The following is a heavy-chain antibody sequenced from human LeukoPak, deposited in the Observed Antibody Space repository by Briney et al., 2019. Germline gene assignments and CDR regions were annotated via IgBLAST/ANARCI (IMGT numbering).Heavy chain of an antibody. V-gene: IGHV4-34*01. CDR1: GGSFSGYY. Sequence: SETLSLTCAVYGGSFSGYYWSWIRQPPGKGLEWIGEINHSGSTNYNPSPKSRVTISVDTSKNQFSLKLSSVTAADTAVYYCARGYLGATRFDYWGQGTLVTVSS. J-gene: IGHJ4*02. CDR2: INHSGST. CDR3: ARGYLGATRFDY. D-gene: IGHD1-26*01.